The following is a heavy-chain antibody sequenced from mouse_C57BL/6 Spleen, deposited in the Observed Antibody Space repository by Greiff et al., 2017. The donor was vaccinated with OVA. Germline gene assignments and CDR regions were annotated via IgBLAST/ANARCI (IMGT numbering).Heavy chain of an antibody. CDR2: INPNNGGT. Sequence: VQLQQSGPELVKPGASVKISCKASGYTFTDYYMNWVKQSHGKSLEWIGDINPNNGGTSYNQKFKGKATLTVDKSSSTAYMEHSSLTSEDSAVYYSARIGGYDGYSFDYWGQGTTLTVSS. V-gene: IGHV1-26*01. CDR1: GYTFTDYY. D-gene: IGHD2-3*01. CDR3: ARIGGYDGYSFDY. J-gene: IGHJ2*01.